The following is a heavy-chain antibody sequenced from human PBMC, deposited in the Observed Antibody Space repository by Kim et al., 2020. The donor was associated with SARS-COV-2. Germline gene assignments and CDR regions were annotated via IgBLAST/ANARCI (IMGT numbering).Heavy chain of an antibody. V-gene: IGHV3-30*02. J-gene: IGHJ4*02. D-gene: IGHD3-10*01. Sequence: KSRLPTSRDNSKTTLYLQMNSLRAEDTAVYYCAKEGTYYYGSGSYKDFDYWGQGTLVTVSS. CDR3: AKEGTYYYGSGSYKDFDY.